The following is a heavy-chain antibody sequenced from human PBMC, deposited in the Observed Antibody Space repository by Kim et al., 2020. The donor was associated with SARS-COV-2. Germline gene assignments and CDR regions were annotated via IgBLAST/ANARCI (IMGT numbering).Heavy chain of an antibody. D-gene: IGHD2-15*01. CDR2: IYPGDSDT. V-gene: IGHV5-51*01. CDR3: ARPSSDAATPEYYWYFDL. CDR1: GYSFTSYW. J-gene: IGHJ2*01. Sequence: GESLKISCKGSGYSFTSYWIGWVRQMPGKGLEWMGIIYPGDSDTRYSPSFQGQVTISADKYISTAYLQWSSLKASDTAMYYCARPSSDAATPEYYWYFDLWGRGTLVTVSS.